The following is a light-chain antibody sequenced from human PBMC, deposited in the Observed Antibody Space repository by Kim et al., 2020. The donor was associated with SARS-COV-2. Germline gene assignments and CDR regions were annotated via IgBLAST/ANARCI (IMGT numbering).Light chain of an antibody. V-gene: IGLV2-14*01. J-gene: IGLJ3*02. CDR3: SSYTSSSRV. Sequence: QSALTQPASVSGSPGQSITISCTGTSSDVGGYNYVSWYQQHPGKAPKLMIYDVSKRPSGVSNRFSGSKSGNTASLTISGLQAEDEADYYCSSYTSSSRVFGVVTQLTVL. CDR1: SSDVGGYNY. CDR2: DVS.